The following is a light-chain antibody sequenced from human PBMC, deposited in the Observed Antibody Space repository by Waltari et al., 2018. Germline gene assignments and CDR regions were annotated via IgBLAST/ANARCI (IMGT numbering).Light chain of an antibody. Sequence: QSALTQPRSVSGSPGQSVTISCTGTSSDVGPYRYVSWYQHHPGKAPKVMICDVSRRPSGVPDRFSGSKSGNTASLTISGLQAEDEADYYCCSYAGDAVYMFGGGTKVTVL. CDR3: CSYAGDAVYM. CDR2: DVS. CDR1: SSDVGPYRY. J-gene: IGLJ3*02. V-gene: IGLV2-11*01.